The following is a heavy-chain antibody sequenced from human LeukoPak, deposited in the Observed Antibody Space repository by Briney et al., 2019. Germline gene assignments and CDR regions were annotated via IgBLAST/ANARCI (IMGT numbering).Heavy chain of an antibody. D-gene: IGHD6-19*01. J-gene: IGHJ3*02. CDR3: ARLSGSNGWYPWAFDI. Sequence: SETLSLTCGVSGGSITSTNYWSWVRQPPGQGLEWIGEISLSGYTGFNPSLRSRVTMSLDESKNHLSLNLASVTAADTAVYYCARLSGSNGWYPWAFDIWGRGTMVTVSS. V-gene: IGHV4-4*02. CDR1: GGSITSTNY. CDR2: ISLSGYT.